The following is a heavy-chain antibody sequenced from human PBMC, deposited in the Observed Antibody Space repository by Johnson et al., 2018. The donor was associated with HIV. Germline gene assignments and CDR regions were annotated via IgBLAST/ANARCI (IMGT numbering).Heavy chain of an antibody. CDR2: IKQDGSEK. CDR3: ARGRGYYYDSGPDAFDI. J-gene: IGHJ3*02. CDR1: GFTFSSYW. Sequence: QLVESGGGLVQPGGSLRLSCAASGFTFSSYWMSWVRQAPGKGLEWVANIKQDGSEKYYVDSVKGRFTISRDNAKNSLYLQMNSLRAEDTAVYYCARGRGYYYDSGPDAFDIWGQGTMVTVSS. D-gene: IGHD3-22*01. V-gene: IGHV3-7*01.